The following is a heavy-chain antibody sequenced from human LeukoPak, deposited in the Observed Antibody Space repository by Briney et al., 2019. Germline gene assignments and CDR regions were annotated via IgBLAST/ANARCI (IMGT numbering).Heavy chain of an antibody. J-gene: IGHJ4*02. CDR1: GFTFTDWY. V-gene: IGHV3-11*06. D-gene: IGHD5-18*01. Sequence: GGSLRLSCAASGFTFTDWYMSWIRQAPGKGLQWLSYISSSSSDTSYADSVRGRFTISRDNAKKSVYLQMNSLRAEDTAVYYCARADTFDYRGQGTLVTVSS. CDR2: ISSSSSDT. CDR3: ARADTFDY.